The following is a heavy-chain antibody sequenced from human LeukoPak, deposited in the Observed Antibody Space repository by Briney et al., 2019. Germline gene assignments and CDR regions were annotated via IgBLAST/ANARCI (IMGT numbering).Heavy chain of an antibody. CDR3: ARGAPSYDSSGYYYCWFDP. CDR2: IYYSGST. D-gene: IGHD3-22*01. V-gene: IGHV4-59*12. Sequence: SETLSLTCTVSGGSISSYYWSWIRQPPGKGLEWIGYIYYSGSTNYNPSLKSRVTISVDTSKNQFSLKLSSVTAADTAVYYCARGAPSYDSSGYYYCWFDPWGQGTLVTVSS. CDR1: GGSISSYY. J-gene: IGHJ5*02.